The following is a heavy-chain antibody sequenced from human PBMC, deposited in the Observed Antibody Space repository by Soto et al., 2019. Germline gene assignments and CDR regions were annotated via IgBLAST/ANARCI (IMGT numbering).Heavy chain of an antibody. V-gene: IGHV6-1*01. CDR1: VDSVSSISAA. CDR2: TYYRSRWYN. CDR3: ARPEGYFNY. J-gene: IGHJ4*02. Sequence: SQTLSLTCAISVDSVSSISAAWNWIRRSPSRGLEWLGRTYYRSRWYNDYAVSVKSRITGNSDTSKDQFSLQLRSVTPEDTAVYYCARPEGYFNYWGQGTLVTVS.